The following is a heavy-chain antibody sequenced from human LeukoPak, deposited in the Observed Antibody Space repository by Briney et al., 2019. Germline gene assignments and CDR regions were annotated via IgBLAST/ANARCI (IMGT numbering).Heavy chain of an antibody. Sequence: PGGSLRLSCGGSGLSFRGQRMNGVRQAPGQGLEWVANIKYDGIEKYYVASVRGRFTISRDDAKNSLSLQMNNMRAEDTAVYYCGFNNNFNYWGQGTQVTVSS. CDR3: GFNNNFNY. V-gene: IGHV3-7*01. CDR1: GLSFRGQR. D-gene: IGHD4-11*01. CDR2: IKYDGIEK. J-gene: IGHJ4*02.